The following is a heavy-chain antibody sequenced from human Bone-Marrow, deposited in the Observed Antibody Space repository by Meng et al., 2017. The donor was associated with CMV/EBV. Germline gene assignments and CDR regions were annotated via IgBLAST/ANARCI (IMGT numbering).Heavy chain of an antibody. V-gene: IGHV1-2*02. Sequence: ASVKVSCKASGYTFTGYHMHWVRQAPGQGLEWMGWINPKSGVTNYAQNFQGRVTMTRDTSVSTAYMEVSRLRSDDTAVYYCARDQGGVYCGGDCYSLDYWGQGTLVTVSS. J-gene: IGHJ4*02. D-gene: IGHD2-21*01. CDR1: GYTFTGYH. CDR2: INPKSGVT. CDR3: ARDQGGVYCGGDCYSLDY.